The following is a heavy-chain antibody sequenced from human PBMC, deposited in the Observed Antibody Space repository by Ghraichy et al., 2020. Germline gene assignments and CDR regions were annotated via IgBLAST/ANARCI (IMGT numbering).Heavy chain of an antibody. CDR2: LNIDGTTV. J-gene: IGHJ4*02. CDR3: VRSYKDGLRHFDY. CDR1: GFSFTDYW. D-gene: IGHD1-14*01. Sequence: LSLTCAASGFSFTDYWMHWVRQTPGRGLEWVSHLNIDGTTVNYADSVKGRFTISRDNAKNTMYLQMISLTVEDTAVYYCVRSYKDGLRHFDYWGQGTLVTVS. V-gene: IGHV3-74*01.